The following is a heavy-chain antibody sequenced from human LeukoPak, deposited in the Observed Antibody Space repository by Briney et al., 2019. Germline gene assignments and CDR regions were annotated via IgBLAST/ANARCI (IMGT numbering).Heavy chain of an antibody. CDR1: GGSISSYY. D-gene: IGHD6-13*01. CDR3: ARVSVAGTGPDY. Sequence: PSETLSLTCIVSGGSISSYYWSWIRQPPGKGLEWIGYIYYSGSTNYNPSLKSRVTISVDTSKSQFSLKLNSVTAADTAFYYCARVSVAGTGPDYWGQGTLVTVSS. J-gene: IGHJ4*02. CDR2: IYYSGST. V-gene: IGHV4-59*01.